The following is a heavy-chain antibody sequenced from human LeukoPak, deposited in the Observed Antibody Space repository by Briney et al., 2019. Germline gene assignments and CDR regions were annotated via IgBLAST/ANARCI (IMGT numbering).Heavy chain of an antibody. CDR1: GFTFFSYD. CDR2: ISSSATSK. J-gene: IGHJ4*02. CDR3: AKALPSSLYFFDY. D-gene: IGHD6-13*01. V-gene: IGHV3-48*03. Sequence: GGSLRLSCAASGFTFFSYDMYWVRQAPGKGLEWVSYISSSATSKYYADSVKGRFAISRDNAKSSLYLQMNSLRADDTAVYYCAKALPSSLYFFDYWGQGTLVTVSS.